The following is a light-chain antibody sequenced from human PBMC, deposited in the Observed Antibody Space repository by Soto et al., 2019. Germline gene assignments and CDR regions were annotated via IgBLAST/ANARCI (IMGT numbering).Light chain of an antibody. V-gene: IGLV2-14*01. CDR2: DVT. CDR3: SSYTTISTLVI. CDR1: SSDIGGYDY. Sequence: QSALTQPASVSGSPGQSITISCTGSSSDIGGYDYVSWYQQHPGKAPKLIIYDVTNRPSGVSNRFSGSKSGNTASLTISGRQAEDESDYYCSSYTTISTLVIFGGGTKLTVL. J-gene: IGLJ2*01.